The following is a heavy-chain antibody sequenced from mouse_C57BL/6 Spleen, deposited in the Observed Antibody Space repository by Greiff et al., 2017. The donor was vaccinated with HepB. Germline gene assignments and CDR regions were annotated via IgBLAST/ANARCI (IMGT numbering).Heavy chain of an antibody. J-gene: IGHJ2*01. D-gene: IGHD4-1*01. CDR2: ISSGGSYT. V-gene: IGHV5-6*01. Sequence: EVQRVESGGDLVKPGGSLKLSCAASGFTFSSYGMSWVRQTPDKRLEWVATISSGGSYTYYPDSVKGRFTISRDNAKNTLYLQMSSLKSEDTAMSYCARHGANWYFDYWGQGTTLTVSS. CDR1: GFTFSSYG. CDR3: ARHGANWYFDY.